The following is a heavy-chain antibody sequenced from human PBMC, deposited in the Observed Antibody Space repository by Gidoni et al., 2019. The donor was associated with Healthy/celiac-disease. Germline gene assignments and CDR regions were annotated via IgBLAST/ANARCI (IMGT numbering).Heavy chain of an antibody. J-gene: IGHJ4*02. Sequence: EVQLVESGGGLIQPGGSLRLSCAASGFTVSSNYMSWVRQAPGKGLEWVSVIYSGGSTYYADSVKGRFTISRDNSKNTLYLQMNSLRAEDTAVYYCARARFLEWLFLYYFDYWGQGTLVTVSS. D-gene: IGHD3-3*01. V-gene: IGHV3-53*01. CDR3: ARARFLEWLFLYYFDY. CDR2: IYSGGST. CDR1: GFTVSSNY.